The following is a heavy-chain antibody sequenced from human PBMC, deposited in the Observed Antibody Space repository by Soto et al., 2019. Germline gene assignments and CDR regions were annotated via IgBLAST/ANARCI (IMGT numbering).Heavy chain of an antibody. V-gene: IGHV3-30*18. Sequence: QVQLVESGGGVVQPGRSLRLSWAPFGFPFGSYGLHWVRQPPGKGLGWVPVLSYDGSNKYYADSVKGRFTISRDNSKNTLYLQMNSLRAEDTAVYYCAKDVVVGATTGLGDYYYYYGMDVWGQGTTVTVSS. CDR3: AKDVVVGATTGLGDYYYYYGMDV. CDR1: GFPFGSYG. J-gene: IGHJ6*02. CDR2: LSYDGSNK. D-gene: IGHD1-26*01.